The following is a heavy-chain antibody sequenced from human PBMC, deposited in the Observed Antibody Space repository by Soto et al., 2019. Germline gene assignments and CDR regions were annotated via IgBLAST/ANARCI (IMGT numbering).Heavy chain of an antibody. CDR1: GGCISSSSYY. V-gene: IGHV4-39*01. Sequence: SETLSLTCTVSGGCISSSSYYGGWIRQPPGKGLEWIGSIYYSGSTYYNPSLKSRFTISVDTSKNQFSLKLSSVTAAHTAVYYCARQVGPGGHIVVVTAFDIWGQGTMVTVSS. D-gene: IGHD2-21*02. J-gene: IGHJ3*02. CDR2: IYYSGST. CDR3: ARQVGPGGHIVVVTAFDI.